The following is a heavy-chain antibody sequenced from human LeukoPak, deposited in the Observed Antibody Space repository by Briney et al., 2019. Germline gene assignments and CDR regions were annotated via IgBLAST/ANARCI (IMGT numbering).Heavy chain of an antibody. J-gene: IGHJ4*02. CDR3: ARVPYGGNSHLDY. D-gene: IGHD4-23*01. CDR1: GFTFSSYA. Sequence: PGGSLRLSCAASGFTFSSYAMHWVRQAPGKGLEWVAVISYDGGNKYYADSVKGRFTISRDNSKNTLYLQMNSLRAEDTAVYYCARVPYGGNSHLDYWGQGTLVTVSS. V-gene: IGHV3-30-3*01. CDR2: ISYDGGNK.